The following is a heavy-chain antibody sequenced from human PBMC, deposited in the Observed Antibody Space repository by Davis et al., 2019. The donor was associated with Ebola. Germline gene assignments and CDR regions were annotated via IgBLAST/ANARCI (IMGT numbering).Heavy chain of an antibody. J-gene: IGHJ4*02. CDR3: ARGRRGRGSSAPLDY. D-gene: IGHD2-15*01. V-gene: IGHV3-23*01. Sequence: GESLKISCAASGFTFSSYAMSWVRQAPGKGLEWVSAISGSGGSTYYADSVKGRFTISRDNSKNTLYLQMNSLRAEDTAVYYCARGRRGRGSSAPLDYWGQGTLVTVSS. CDR1: GFTFSSYA. CDR2: ISGSGGST.